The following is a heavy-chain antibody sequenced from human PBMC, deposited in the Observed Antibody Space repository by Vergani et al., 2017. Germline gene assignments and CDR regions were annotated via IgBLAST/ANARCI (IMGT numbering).Heavy chain of an antibody. CDR3: AGADSSSWYPY. V-gene: IGHV4-59*01. CDR1: GGSISSYY. D-gene: IGHD6-13*01. J-gene: IGHJ4*02. CDR2: IYYSGST. Sequence: QVQLQESGPGLVKPSETLSLTCTVSGGSISSYYWSWIRQPPGKGLEWIGYIYYSGSTHYNPSLKSRVTISVDTSKNQFSLKLSSVTAADTAVYYCAGADSSSWYPYWGQGTLVTVSS.